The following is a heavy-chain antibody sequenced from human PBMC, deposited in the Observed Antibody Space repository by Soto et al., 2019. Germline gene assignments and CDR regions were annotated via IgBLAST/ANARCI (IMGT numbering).Heavy chain of an antibody. V-gene: IGHV4-30-4*01. CDR3: ARWDYYDSSGFWY. CDR2: IYYSGST. J-gene: IGHJ4*02. Sequence: PSVTLSLTCTVSGGSISSGDYYWSWIRQPPGKGLEWIGYIYYSGSTYYNPSLKSRVTISVDTSKNQFSLKLSSVTAADTAVYYCARWDYYDSSGFWYWGQGTLVTVSS. CDR1: GGSISSGDYY. D-gene: IGHD3-22*01.